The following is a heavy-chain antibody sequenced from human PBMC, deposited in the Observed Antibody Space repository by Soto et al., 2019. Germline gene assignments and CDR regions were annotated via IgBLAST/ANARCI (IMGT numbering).Heavy chain of an antibody. J-gene: IGHJ6*03. V-gene: IGHV3-11*01. CDR3: ARDLPNTTGTTTFYYYYYMDV. CDR1: GFTFSDYY. CDR2: ISSSGSTI. D-gene: IGHD1-1*01. Sequence: QVQLVESGGGLVKPGGSLRLSCAASGFTFSDYYMSWIRQAPGKGLEWVSYISSSGSTIYYADSVKSRFTISRDNAKNSLYLQMNSLRAEDTAVYYCARDLPNTTGTTTFYYYYYMDVWGKGTTVTVSS.